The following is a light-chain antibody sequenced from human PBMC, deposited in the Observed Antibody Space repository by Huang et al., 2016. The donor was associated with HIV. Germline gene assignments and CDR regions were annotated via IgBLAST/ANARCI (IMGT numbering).Light chain of an antibody. CDR2: DAS. CDR1: QDIGNY. CDR3: QQYNDLPPLT. Sequence: DIQMTQSPSSLSASVGDRINITCQASQDIGNYLNWFQQKPGKAPKLLIYDASTLETGGPSRFGGRGSGTDFTFTISSLQPEDIATYYCQQYNDLPPLTFGGGTKVEV. V-gene: IGKV1-33*01. J-gene: IGKJ4*01.